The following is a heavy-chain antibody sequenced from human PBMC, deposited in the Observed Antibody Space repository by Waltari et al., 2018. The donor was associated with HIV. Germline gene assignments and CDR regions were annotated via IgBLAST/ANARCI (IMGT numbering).Heavy chain of an antibody. CDR2: FYPEDGEP. CDR3: ATRGGGSSPTWFDP. V-gene: IGHV1-24*01. CDR1: GYTLTELS. Sequence: QVQLVQSGAEVKKPGASVKVSCKVSGYTLTELSMHWVRQAPGKGLEWMGGFYPEDGEPIYAKKFQGRVTMTEDTSTDTAYMELSSLRSEDTAVYYCATRGGGSSPTWFDPWGQGTLVTVSS. D-gene: IGHD6-13*01. J-gene: IGHJ5*02.